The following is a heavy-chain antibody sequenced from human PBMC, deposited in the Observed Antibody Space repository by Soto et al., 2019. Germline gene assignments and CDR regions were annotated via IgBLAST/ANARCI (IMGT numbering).Heavy chain of an antibody. J-gene: IGHJ6*03. CDR2: ISSSSSYI. CDR3: AREVGTTSPENYYYYYYMDV. V-gene: IGHV3-21*01. CDR1: GSTFSSYS. Sequence: GGSLRLSCAASGSTFSSYSMNWVRQAPGKGLEWVSSISSSSSYIYYADSVKGRFTISRDNAKNSLYLQMNSLRAEDTAVYYCAREVGTTSPENYYYYYYMDVWGKGTTVTVSS. D-gene: IGHD1-7*01.